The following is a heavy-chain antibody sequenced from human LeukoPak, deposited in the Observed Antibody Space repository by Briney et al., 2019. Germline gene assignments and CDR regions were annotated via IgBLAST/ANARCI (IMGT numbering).Heavy chain of an antibody. CDR1: GFTFSNYN. CDR2: ISSSSSYI. J-gene: IGHJ4*02. V-gene: IGHV3-21*01. CDR3: ARAPWDY. Sequence: GGSLRLSCAASGFTFSNYNMNWVRQAPGKGLEWVSFISSSSSYIYYADSVKGRFTISRDNAKNSLYLQMNSLRAEDTAMYYCARAPWDYWGQGTLVTVSS.